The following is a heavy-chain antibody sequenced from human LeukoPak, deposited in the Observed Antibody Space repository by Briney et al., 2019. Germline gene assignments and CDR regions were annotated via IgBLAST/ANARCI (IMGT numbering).Heavy chain of an antibody. CDR2: ISYDGSNK. D-gene: IGHD4-17*01. J-gene: IGHJ4*02. V-gene: IGHV3-30*18. Sequence: GRSLRLSCAASGFTFSSYGMHWVRQAPGKGLEWVAVISYDGSNKYYADSVKGRFTISRDNSKNTLYLQINSLRAEDTAVYYCAKDLYGDYGLDYWGQGTLVTVSS. CDR1: GFTFSSYG. CDR3: AKDLYGDYGLDY.